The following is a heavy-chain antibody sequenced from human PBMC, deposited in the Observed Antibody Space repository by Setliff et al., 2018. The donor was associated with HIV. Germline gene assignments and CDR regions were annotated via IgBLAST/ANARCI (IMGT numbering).Heavy chain of an antibody. J-gene: IGHJ1*01. CDR3: AREENCRGGTCYSEYFHH. CDR1: GYIFTAYS. V-gene: IGHV1-46*01. D-gene: IGHD2-15*01. CDR2: VNPSGGSA. Sequence: ASVKVSCKTSGYIFTAYSMHWVRQAPGQGLEWMGVVNPSGGSAHYAQSFEGRVTLTRDTSTSTFYMELSSLRSEDTAVYYCAREENCRGGTCYSEYFHHWGQGTLVTVSS.